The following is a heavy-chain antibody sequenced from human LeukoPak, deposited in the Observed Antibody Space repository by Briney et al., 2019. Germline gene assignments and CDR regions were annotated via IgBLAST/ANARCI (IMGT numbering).Heavy chain of an antibody. Sequence: ASVEVSCKASGYTFTGYYMHLVRQAPGQGLEWMGRINPNSGGTNYAQKFQGRVTMTRDTSISTAYMELSRLRSDDTAVYYCARDLPRQYYYDERFDPWGQGTLVTVSS. CDR2: INPNSGGT. CDR1: GYTFTGYY. D-gene: IGHD3-22*01. J-gene: IGHJ5*02. CDR3: ARDLPRQYYYDERFDP. V-gene: IGHV1-2*06.